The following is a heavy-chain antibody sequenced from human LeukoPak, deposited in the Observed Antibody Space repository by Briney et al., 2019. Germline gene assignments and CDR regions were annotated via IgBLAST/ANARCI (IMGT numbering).Heavy chain of an antibody. D-gene: IGHD1-1*01. CDR1: GLTFSNYA. CDR2: ISTGDST. CDR3: ARVWRGNYYDY. J-gene: IGHJ4*02. V-gene: IGHV3-23*01. Sequence: GGSLRLSCAASGLTFSNYAMSWVRQAPGKGLEWISSISTGDSTYYADSVKGRFTISRDNSKNTLSLQMNSLRAEDTAIYYCARVWRGNYYDYWGQGTLVTVSS.